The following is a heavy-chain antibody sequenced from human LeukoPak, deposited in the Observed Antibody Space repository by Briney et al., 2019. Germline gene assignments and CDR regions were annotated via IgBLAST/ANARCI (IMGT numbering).Heavy chain of an antibody. CDR1: GFTFSSYG. D-gene: IGHD6-19*01. J-gene: IGHJ6*03. V-gene: IGHV3-23*01. CDR2: ISGSGGST. CDR3: AKDGRVSGWSYYYYMDV. Sequence: GGSLRLSCAASGFTFSSYGMSWVRQAPGKGLEWVSAISGSGGSTYYADSVKGRFTISRDNSKNTLYLQMNSLRAEDTAVYYCAKDGRVSGWSYYYYMDVWGKGTTVTISS.